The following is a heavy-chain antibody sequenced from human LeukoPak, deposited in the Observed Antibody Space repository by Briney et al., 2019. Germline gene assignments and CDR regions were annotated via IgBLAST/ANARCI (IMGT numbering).Heavy chain of an antibody. V-gene: IGHV4-39*07. CDR3: ASSPLISTGWLGFDS. CDR2: IYYTLKT. Sequence: SETLSLTCTVSGGSVSSSNYYWGWIRQPPGRGLEWIGSIYYTLKTYDNPSLKSRVTISIDTSKNQFSLKLSSVTAADTAVYYCASSPLISTGWLGFDSWDQGTLVTVSS. D-gene: IGHD6-19*01. CDR1: GGSVSSSNYY. J-gene: IGHJ4*02.